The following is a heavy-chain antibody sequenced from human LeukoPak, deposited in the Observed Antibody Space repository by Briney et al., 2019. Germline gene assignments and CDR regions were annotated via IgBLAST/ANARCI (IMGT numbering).Heavy chain of an antibody. V-gene: IGHV4-34*01. CDR1: GGSFSGYY. Sequence: SETLSLTCAVYGGSFSGYYWSWIRQPPGKGLEWIGEINHSGSTNYNPSLKSRVTISVDTSKNQFSLELSSVTAADTAVYYCARSLRFPNYYYYYMDVWGKGTTVTVSS. CDR2: INHSGST. J-gene: IGHJ6*03. D-gene: IGHD3-3*01. CDR3: ARSLRFPNYYYYYMDV.